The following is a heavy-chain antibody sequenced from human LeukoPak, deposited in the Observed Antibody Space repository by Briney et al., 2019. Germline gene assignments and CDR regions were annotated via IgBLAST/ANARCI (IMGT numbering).Heavy chain of an antibody. V-gene: IGHV1-18*01. CDR1: GYTFTSYG. J-gene: IGHJ6*03. CDR2: ISAYNGNT. CDR3: ARGAAGNPLVHYYYYYMDV. Sequence: ASVKVSCKASGYTFTSYGISWVRQAPGQGLEWMGWISAYNGNTNYAQKLQGRVTMTTDTSTSTAYMELRSLRSDDTAVYYCARGAAGNPLVHYYYYYMDVWGKGTTVTVSS. D-gene: IGHD6-13*01.